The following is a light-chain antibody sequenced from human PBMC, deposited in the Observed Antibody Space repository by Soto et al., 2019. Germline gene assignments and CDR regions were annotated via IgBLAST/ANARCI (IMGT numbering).Light chain of an antibody. V-gene: IGKV1-39*01. CDR2: AAL. CDR3: QESFSTLYT. J-gene: IGKJ2*01. Sequence: DIQMTQSPSSLSASVGDEVTITCRASQIISTYLNWYQQKPGKAPKLLINAALTLQAGVPPRFSASGSGTDFTLTITCLQPEEFATYYCQESFSTLYTFGQGTKVEIK. CDR1: QIISTY.